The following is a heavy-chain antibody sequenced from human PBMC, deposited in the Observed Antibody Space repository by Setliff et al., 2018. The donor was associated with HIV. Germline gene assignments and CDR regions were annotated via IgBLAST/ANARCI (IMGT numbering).Heavy chain of an antibody. CDR3: ARDRIQLWFGRYFDY. CDR1: GYSISSGYY. V-gene: IGHV4-38-2*02. J-gene: IGHJ4*02. Sequence: SETLSLTCTVSGYSISSGYYWGWIRQPPGKGLEWIGSIYHSGSTYYNPSLKSRVTISVDTSKNQFSLKLSSVTAADTAVYYCARDRIQLWFGRYFDYWGQGTLVTVSS. D-gene: IGHD5-18*01. CDR2: IYHSGST.